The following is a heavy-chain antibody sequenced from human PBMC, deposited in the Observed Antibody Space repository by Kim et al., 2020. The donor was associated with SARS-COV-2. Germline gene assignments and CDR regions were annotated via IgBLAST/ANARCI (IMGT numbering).Heavy chain of an antibody. V-gene: IGHV3-74*01. CDR1: GFTFSDNW. J-gene: IGHJ4*02. CDR2: INSDGSVT. Sequence: GGSLRLSCAASGFTFSDNWMHWVRQDPGKGPVWVSRINSDGSVTNYADSAKGRFSVCRDNDKNTLHLQMNSLRADDTAGYFCAKGVGAATTFDYWGQGNLVIVSS. D-gene: IGHD1-26*01. CDR3: AKGVGAATTFDY.